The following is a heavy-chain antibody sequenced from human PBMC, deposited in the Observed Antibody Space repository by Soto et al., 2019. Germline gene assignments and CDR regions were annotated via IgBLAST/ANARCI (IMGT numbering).Heavy chain of an antibody. CDR1: GYTFTSYD. Sequence: ASVKVSCKASGYTFTSYDINWVRQATGQGLEWMGWMNPNSGNTGYAQKFQGRVTMTRNTSISTAYMELSSLRSEDTAVYYCARDPVYSNYDWFDPWGQGTLVTVSS. CDR3: ARDPVYSNYDWFDP. CDR2: MNPNSGNT. J-gene: IGHJ5*02. V-gene: IGHV1-8*01. D-gene: IGHD4-4*01.